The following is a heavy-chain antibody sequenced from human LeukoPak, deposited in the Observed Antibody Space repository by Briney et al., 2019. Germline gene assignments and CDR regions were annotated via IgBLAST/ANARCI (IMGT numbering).Heavy chain of an antibody. V-gene: IGHV3-21*01. Sequence: GGSLRLSCAASGLTFSSYSMNWVRQAPGKGLEWVSSISSSSSYIYYADSVKGRFTISSDNAKNSLYLQMNSLRAEDTAVYYCARDPGYSSGWYRIDYWGQGTLVTVSS. CDR2: ISSSSSYI. CDR1: GLTFSSYS. J-gene: IGHJ4*02. CDR3: ARDPGYSSGWYRIDY. D-gene: IGHD6-19*01.